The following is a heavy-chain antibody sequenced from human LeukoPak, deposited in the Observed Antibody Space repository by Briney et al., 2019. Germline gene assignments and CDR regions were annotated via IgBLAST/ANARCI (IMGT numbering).Heavy chain of an antibody. Sequence: SETLSLTCAVYGGSFSGYYWSWIRQPPGKGLEWIGEINHSGSTNYNSSLKSRVTLSVDTSKNQFSLKLSSVSAADTGLYFCARGPSSGSGSSYFDSWGQGILVTGSS. D-gene: IGHD3-10*01. CDR3: ARGPSSGSGSSYFDS. CDR1: GGSFSGYY. CDR2: INHSGST. J-gene: IGHJ4*02. V-gene: IGHV4-34*01.